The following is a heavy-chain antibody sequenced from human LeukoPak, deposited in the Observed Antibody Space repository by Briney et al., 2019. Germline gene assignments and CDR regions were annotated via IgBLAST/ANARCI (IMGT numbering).Heavy chain of an antibody. Sequence: ASVRVSCKASGYTFTSYGISWVRQAPGQGLEWMGWISAYNGNTNYAQKLQGRVTMTTDTSTSTAYMELRSLRSDDTAVYYCARGGWVVPAANGWFDPWGQGTLVTVSS. CDR2: ISAYNGNT. D-gene: IGHD2-2*01. CDR3: ARGGWVVPAANGWFDP. CDR1: GYTFTSYG. J-gene: IGHJ5*02. V-gene: IGHV1-18*01.